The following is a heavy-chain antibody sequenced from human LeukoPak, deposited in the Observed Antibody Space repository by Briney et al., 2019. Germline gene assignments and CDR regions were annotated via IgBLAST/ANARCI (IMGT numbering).Heavy chain of an antibody. V-gene: IGHV3-23*01. Sequence: GGSLRLSCVTSGFMFSNYAMSWVRQAQGKGLEWVSIISGSGERTYYADSVKGRFAVSRDNSKNTLYLQMMSLRAEDTAVYYCVSQSYSGSDNYYFHYWGQGTLVAVSS. J-gene: IGHJ4*02. CDR1: GFMFSNYA. D-gene: IGHD1-26*01. CDR3: VSQSYSGSDNYYFHY. CDR2: ISGSGERT.